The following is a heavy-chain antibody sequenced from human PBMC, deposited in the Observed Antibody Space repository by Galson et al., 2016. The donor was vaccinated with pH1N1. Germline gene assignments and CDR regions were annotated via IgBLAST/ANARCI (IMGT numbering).Heavy chain of an antibody. CDR1: EFIFSNKW. V-gene: IGHV3-74*01. CDR3: IREMS. J-gene: IGHJ5*01. CDR2: LKSDGTSA. Sequence: SLRLSCAASEFIFSNKWMHWLRQSPGKGLEWLSVLKSDGTSARYADSVKGRFTISRDNAKNTLYLQMNSLRVEDTSVYYCIREMSWGHGVLVTVSS.